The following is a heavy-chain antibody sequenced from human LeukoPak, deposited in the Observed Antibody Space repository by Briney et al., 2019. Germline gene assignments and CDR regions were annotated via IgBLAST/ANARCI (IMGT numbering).Heavy chain of an antibody. CDR2: IDSGGNT. CDR3: VRDRGNWVVDY. J-gene: IGHJ4*02. D-gene: IGHD7-27*01. V-gene: IGHV4-59*12. CDR1: GGSISSYY. Sequence: PSETLSLTCTVSGGSISSYYWSWIRQPPGKELEWIGSIDSGGNTYYKLSLKSRVTISADTSKNQFSLRLNSATAADTAVYYCVRDRGNWVVDYWGQGTLVTVSS.